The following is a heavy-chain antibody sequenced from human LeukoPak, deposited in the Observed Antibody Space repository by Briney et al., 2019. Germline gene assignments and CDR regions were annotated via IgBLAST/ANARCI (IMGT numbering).Heavy chain of an antibody. V-gene: IGHV3-21*01. D-gene: IGHD6-13*01. CDR2: ISSSSSYI. CDR3: ARGSPQLDAYYYYGMDV. Sequence: GGSLRLSCAASGFTFSSYSMNWVRQAPGKGLEWASSISSSSSYIYYADSVKGRFTISRDNAKNSLYLQMNSLRAEDTAVYYCARGSPQLDAYYYYGMDVWGQGTTVTVSS. CDR1: GFTFSSYS. J-gene: IGHJ6*02.